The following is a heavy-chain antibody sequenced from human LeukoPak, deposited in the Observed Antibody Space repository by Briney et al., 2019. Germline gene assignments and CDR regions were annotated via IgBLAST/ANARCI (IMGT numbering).Heavy chain of an antibody. CDR1: GFTFSNYC. CDR3: VRDFRSADY. V-gene: IGHV3-74*01. Sequence: PGGSLRVSCTASGFTFSNYCMHWVRQTPGNGLIWVSRICPGGTITNYADSVKGRFTISRDDAKNMMFLQMNSLRADDTAVYYCVRDFRSADYWGQGILVTVSS. J-gene: IGHJ4*02. CDR2: ICPGGTIT.